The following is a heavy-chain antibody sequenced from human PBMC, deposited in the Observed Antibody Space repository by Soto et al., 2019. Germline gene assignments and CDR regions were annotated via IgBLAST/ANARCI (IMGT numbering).Heavy chain of an antibody. V-gene: IGHV3-33*01. Sequence: QVQLVESGGGVVQPGRSLRLSCAASGFTFNTLAMHWVRQAPGKGLEWVALIWYDGSNKYYADSVKGRFTISRDNSQNTVYLQMNSLGAEDTAIYYCAREVDYGDYPWGIDYWGQGTLVTVSS. D-gene: IGHD4-17*01. CDR1: GFTFNTLA. CDR3: AREVDYGDYPWGIDY. J-gene: IGHJ4*02. CDR2: IWYDGSNK.